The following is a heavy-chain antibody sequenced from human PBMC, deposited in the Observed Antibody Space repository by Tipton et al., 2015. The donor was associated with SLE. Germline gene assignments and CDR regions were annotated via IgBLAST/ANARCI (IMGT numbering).Heavy chain of an antibody. D-gene: IGHD3-3*01. J-gene: IGHJ6*02. V-gene: IGHV4-34*08. CDR2: INHSGST. CDR3: AGNLLGMDV. CDR1: GFTFSDYY. Sequence: SCAASGFTFSDYYMSWIRQPPGKGLEWIGEINHSGSTNYNPSLKSRVTISVDTSKNQFSLKLSSVTAADTAVYYCAGNLLGMDVWGQGTTVTVSS.